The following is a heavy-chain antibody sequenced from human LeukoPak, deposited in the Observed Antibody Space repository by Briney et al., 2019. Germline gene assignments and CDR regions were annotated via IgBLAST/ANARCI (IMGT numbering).Heavy chain of an antibody. CDR3: ANNDYGSATN. CDR1: GGSFSGYY. D-gene: IGHD4-17*01. Sequence: SETLSLTCAVYGGSFSGYYWSWIRQPPGKGLEWIGEINHSGSTNYNPSLKSRVTISVDTSKNQFSLKLSSVTAADTAVYYCANNDYGSATNWGQGTLVTVSS. CDR2: INHSGST. V-gene: IGHV4-34*01. J-gene: IGHJ4*02.